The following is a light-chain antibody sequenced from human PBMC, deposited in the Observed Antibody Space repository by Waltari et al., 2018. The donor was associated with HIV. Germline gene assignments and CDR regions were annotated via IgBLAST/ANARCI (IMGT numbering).Light chain of an antibody. V-gene: IGLV2-14*01. J-gene: IGLJ1*01. CDR3: SSYRISSDVYV. CDR2: EVS. Sequence: QSALTQPASVSGSPGQSITISCIGTSSDVGNSKYVSWYQQHPGKAPKVIIYEVSNRPSGVSSRFSGSKSNNTASLTISGLQAEDEGDYYCSSYRISSDVYVFGSGTTVTVL. CDR1: SSDVGNSKY.